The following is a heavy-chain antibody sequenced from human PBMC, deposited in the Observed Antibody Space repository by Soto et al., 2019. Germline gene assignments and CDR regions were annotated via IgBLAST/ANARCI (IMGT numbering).Heavy chain of an antibody. CDR1: GGSISSGGYS. V-gene: IGHV4-30-2*01. Sequence: QLQLQESGSGLVKPSQTLSLTCAVSGGSISSGGYSWSWIRQPPGKGLEWIGYTYYSGNTYYNPSLKSRVTISVDGSQNQFSLELRSVTAADTAVYFCARALNSGDSFYYWGQGTLVTVSS. CDR2: TYYSGNT. D-gene: IGHD4-17*01. J-gene: IGHJ4*02. CDR3: ARALNSGDSFYY.